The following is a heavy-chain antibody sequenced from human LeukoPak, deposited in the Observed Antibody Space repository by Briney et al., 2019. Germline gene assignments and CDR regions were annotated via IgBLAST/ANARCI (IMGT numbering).Heavy chain of an antibody. V-gene: IGHV3-7*01. Sequence: GGSLRLSCAVSGFTFSSYWMSWVRQAPGKGLEWVANIKQDGSEKYYVDSVKGRFTISRDNAKNSLYLQMNSLRAEDTAVYYCARPYYDSSGYWAWGAFDIWGQGTMVTVSS. J-gene: IGHJ3*02. CDR1: GFTFSSYW. D-gene: IGHD3-22*01. CDR3: ARPYYDSSGYWAWGAFDI. CDR2: IKQDGSEK.